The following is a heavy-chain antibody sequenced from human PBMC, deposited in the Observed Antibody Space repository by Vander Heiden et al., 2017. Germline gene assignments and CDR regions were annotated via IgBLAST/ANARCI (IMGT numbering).Heavy chain of an antibody. CDR3: AKDLHFWAACDV. J-gene: IGHJ6*02. D-gene: IGHD7-27*01. CDR2: IGSDYDT. Sequence: EVQLLESGGGLVQPGGSLRLSCAASGITFGSNAMSWVRQAPGKGLEWVSGIGSDYDTHYADSVKGRFTISRDNSKNTLYLQVNSLRAEDTAVYYCAKDLHFWAACDVWGQGTTVTVSS. V-gene: IGHV3-23*01. CDR1: GITFGSNA.